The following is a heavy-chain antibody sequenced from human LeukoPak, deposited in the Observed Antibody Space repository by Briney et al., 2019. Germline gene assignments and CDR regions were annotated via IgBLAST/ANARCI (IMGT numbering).Heavy chain of an antibody. Sequence: NPGGSLRLSCVASGFTFSIYTMSWVRQAPGKGLEWVSSITSSSSSMYSADSVKGRLTISRDNAKNSLYLQMNSLRAEDTAVYYCARDLAWGGYWGKGTLVTVSS. CDR2: ITSSSSSM. D-gene: IGHD7-27*01. J-gene: IGHJ4*02. V-gene: IGHV3-21*01. CDR3: ARDLAWGGY. CDR1: GFTFSIYT.